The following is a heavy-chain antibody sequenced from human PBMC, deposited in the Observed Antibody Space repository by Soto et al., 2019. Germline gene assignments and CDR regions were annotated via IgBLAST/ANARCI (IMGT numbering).Heavy chain of an antibody. CDR2: IYYSGST. CDR3: ARGTFGVVKD. V-gene: IGHV4-31*02. Sequence: SETLSLTCTVSGGSISSGGYYWSWIRQHPGKGLEWIGYIYYSGSTYYNPSLKSRVTISVDTSKNQFSLKLSSVTAADTAVYYCARGTFGVVKDWGQGTLVTVSS. J-gene: IGHJ4*02. CDR1: GGSISSGGYY. D-gene: IGHD3-3*01.